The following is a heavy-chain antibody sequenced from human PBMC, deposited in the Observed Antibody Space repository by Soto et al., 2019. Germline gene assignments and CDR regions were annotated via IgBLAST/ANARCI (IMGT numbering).Heavy chain of an antibody. CDR3: ARGRWEPKRGAFDI. J-gene: IGHJ3*02. CDR2: IYHTGTT. D-gene: IGHD1-26*01. CDR1: GGSINSGGYS. V-gene: IGHV4-30-2*01. Sequence: SETLSLTCTVSGGSINSGGYSWTWIRQPPGKGLEWIGFIYHTGTTYYNPSLKSRVTISVDRSKNQFSLKLSSVTAADTAVYYCARGRWEPKRGAFDIWGQGTMVT.